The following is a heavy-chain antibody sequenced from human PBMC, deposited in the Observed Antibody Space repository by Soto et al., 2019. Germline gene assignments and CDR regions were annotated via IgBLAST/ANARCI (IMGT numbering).Heavy chain of an antibody. D-gene: IGHD2-15*01. CDR2: INPSGGST. Sequence: ASVKVSCKASGYTFTSYYMHWVRQAPGQGLEWMGIINPSGGSTSYAQKFQGRVTMTRDTSTSTVYMELSSLRSEDTAVSYCASDRVGYCSGGCCHPLYWRKGTLVTVSS. CDR1: GYTFTSYY. CDR3: ASDRVGYCSGGCCHPLY. J-gene: IGHJ4*02. V-gene: IGHV1-46*01.